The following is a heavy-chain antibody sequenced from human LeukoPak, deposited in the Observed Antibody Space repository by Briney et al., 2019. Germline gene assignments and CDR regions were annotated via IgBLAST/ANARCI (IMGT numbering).Heavy chain of an antibody. Sequence: GGSLRLSCAASGFTFSSYSMNWVRQAPGKGLEWVSSISSSSSYIYYADSVKGRFTISRDNAKNSLYLQMNSLRAEDTAVYYCARVVRIVGAVPPPLIDAFDIWGQGTMVTVSS. V-gene: IGHV3-21*01. CDR2: ISSSSSYI. D-gene: IGHD1-26*01. J-gene: IGHJ3*02. CDR1: GFTFSSYS. CDR3: ARVVRIVGAVPPPLIDAFDI.